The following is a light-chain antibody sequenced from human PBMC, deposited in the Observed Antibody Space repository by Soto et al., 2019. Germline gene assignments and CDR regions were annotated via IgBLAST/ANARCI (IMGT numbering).Light chain of an antibody. CDR3: QQYNNWLT. Sequence: EIVFTQSPGTLSFSPGERATLSCRASQSVSSSYLAWYQQKPGQAPRLLIYGASSRATGIPDRFSGSGSGTDFTLTISRLEPEDFAVYYCQQYNNWLTFGQGTKVDIK. CDR2: GAS. CDR1: QSVSSSY. J-gene: IGKJ1*01. V-gene: IGKV3-20*01.